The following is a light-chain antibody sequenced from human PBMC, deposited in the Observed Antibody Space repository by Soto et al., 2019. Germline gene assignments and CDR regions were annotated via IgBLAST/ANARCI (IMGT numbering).Light chain of an antibody. CDR3: QLSDSSLT. V-gene: IGKV1-39*01. CDR2: AAS. Sequence: DIQMTQSPSSLSASDGDRVAITCRASHNINTYLNWYQQRPGKAPRLLIYAASSVQGGVPSRFSGSGSGTDFTLTISSLQPEDFATYYCQLSDSSLTFGQGTRLE. CDR1: HNINTY. J-gene: IGKJ5*01.